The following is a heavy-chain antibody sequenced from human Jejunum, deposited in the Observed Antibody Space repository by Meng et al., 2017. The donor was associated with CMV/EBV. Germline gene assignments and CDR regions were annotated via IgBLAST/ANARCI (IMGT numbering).Heavy chain of an antibody. Sequence: ASGSSVTSSVVRWERQVPGQGGEWMGWISASDSTARYSHSLQGRVTISRDTSASTAYIELSGLTSEDTAVYYCAREGAVAGLDLDYWGQGTLVTVSS. CDR1: GSSVTSSV. V-gene: IGHV1-3*01. D-gene: IGHD6-19*01. CDR2: ISASDSTA. J-gene: IGHJ4*02. CDR3: AREGAVAGLDLDY.